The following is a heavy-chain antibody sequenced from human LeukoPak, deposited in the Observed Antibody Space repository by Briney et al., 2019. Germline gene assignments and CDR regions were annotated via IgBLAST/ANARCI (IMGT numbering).Heavy chain of an antibody. Sequence: GGSLRLSCAASGFTFSSYSMNWVRQAPGKGLEWVSYISSSSSTVYYADSVKGRFTISRDNAKNSLYLQMNSRRAEDTAVYYCARDLLRYFDWLPDYWGQGTLVTVSS. V-gene: IGHV3-48*04. D-gene: IGHD3-9*01. CDR1: GFTFSSYS. J-gene: IGHJ4*02. CDR3: ARDLLRYFDWLPDY. CDR2: ISSSSSTV.